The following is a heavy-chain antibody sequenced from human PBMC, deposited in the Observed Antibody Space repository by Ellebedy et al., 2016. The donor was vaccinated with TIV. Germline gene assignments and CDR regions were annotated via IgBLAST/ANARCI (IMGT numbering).Heavy chain of an antibody. CDR2: IYPGDSDT. Sequence: GESLKISCKGSGYSFTSYWIGWVRQMPGKGLEWMGIIYPGDSDTRYSPSFQGQVTISADKSISTAYLQWSSLKASDTAMYYCARQNTGTILGYYYGMDVWGQGTTVTVSS. V-gene: IGHV5-51*01. CDR1: GYSFTSYW. D-gene: IGHD1-7*01. CDR3: ARQNTGTILGYYYGMDV. J-gene: IGHJ6*02.